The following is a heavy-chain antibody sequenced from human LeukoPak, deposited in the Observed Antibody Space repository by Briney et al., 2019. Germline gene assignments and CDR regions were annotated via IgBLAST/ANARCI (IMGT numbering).Heavy chain of an antibody. J-gene: IGHJ6*02. CDR1: GFTFSSYG. D-gene: IGHD2-15*01. CDR3: ARGYDCSGGSCYDVHYYGMDV. Sequence: PGRSLRLSCAASGFTFSSYGMHWVRQAPGKGLEWVAVIWYDGSNKYYADSVKGRFTISRDNSKNTLYLQMNSLRAEDTAVYYCARGYDCSGGSCYDVHYYGMDVWGQGTTVTVSS. CDR2: IWYDGSNK. V-gene: IGHV3-33*01.